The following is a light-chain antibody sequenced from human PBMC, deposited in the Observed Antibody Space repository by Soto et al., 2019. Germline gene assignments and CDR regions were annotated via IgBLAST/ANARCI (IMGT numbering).Light chain of an antibody. CDR2: EVS. CDR3: CSYGGGNNFYV. CDR1: SSDIGTYDY. J-gene: IGLJ1*01. Sequence: QSSRTQPPSASGSPGRSVTISCTGTSSDIGTYDYVSWYQHLPDKAPKLIIYEVSKRPSGVPDRFSGSKSGNTASLTVSGLQAEDEGDYYCCSYGGGNNFYVFGTGTKVTVL. V-gene: IGLV2-8*01.